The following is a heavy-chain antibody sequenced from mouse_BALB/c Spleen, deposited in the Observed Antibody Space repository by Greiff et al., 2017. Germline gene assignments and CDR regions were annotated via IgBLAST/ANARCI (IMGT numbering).Heavy chain of an antibody. V-gene: IGHV5-17*02. Sequence: EVQVVESGGGLVQPGGSRKLSCAASGFTFSSFGMHWVRQAPEKGLEWVAYISSGSSTIYYADTVKGRFTISRDNPKKTLFLQMTSLRSEDTAMYYCARSGGSSYVNFDYWGQGTTLTVSS. CDR1: GFTFSSFG. CDR2: ISSGSSTI. D-gene: IGHD1-1*01. CDR3: ARSGGSSYVNFDY. J-gene: IGHJ2*01.